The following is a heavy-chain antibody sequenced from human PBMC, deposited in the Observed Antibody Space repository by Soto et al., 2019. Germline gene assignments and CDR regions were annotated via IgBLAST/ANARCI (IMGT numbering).Heavy chain of an antibody. J-gene: IGHJ6*03. CDR2: IYYSGST. V-gene: IGHV4-39*01. CDR3: ARGYSSSSSLSYYYYYMDV. D-gene: IGHD6-6*01. CDR1: GDSISSSGFY. Sequence: SETLSLTCTVSGDSISSSGFYWGWIRQPPGKGLEWIGNIYYSGSTYYNPSLKSRVTISVDTSKNQFSLKLSSVTAADTAVYYCARGYSSSSSLSYYYYYMDVWGKGTTVTVSS.